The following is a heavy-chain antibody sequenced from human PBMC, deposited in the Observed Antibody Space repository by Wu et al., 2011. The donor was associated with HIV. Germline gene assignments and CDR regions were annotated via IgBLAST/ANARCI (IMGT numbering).Heavy chain of an antibody. J-gene: IGHJ4*02. CDR2: ISVYNGNT. D-gene: IGHD5-18*01. CDR1: GYTFSIYG. V-gene: IGHV1-18*01. CDR3: ARDRRGDVDTAMVTRELDY. Sequence: QVQLVQSGAEVKKSGASVKVSCKASGYTFSIYGINWVRQAPGQGLEWMGWISVYNGNTNYAQNLQGRVTMTTDTSTSTAYMELSSLRSEDTAVYYCARDRRGDVDTAMVTRELDYWGQGTLVTVSS.